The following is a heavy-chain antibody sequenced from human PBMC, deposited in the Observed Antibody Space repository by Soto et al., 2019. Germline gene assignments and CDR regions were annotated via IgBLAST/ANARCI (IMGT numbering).Heavy chain of an antibody. CDR1: GGSISSFY. J-gene: IGHJ5*02. CDR2: IYYNGSA. V-gene: IGHV4-59*01. CDR3: ARSVYP. Sequence: QVQLQESGPGLVKPSETLSLTCIVSGGSISSFYWSWIRQPPGKGLELVGGIYYNGSATYNPSLKSRVTMSVDMSKNHLFLTLNSVTAADTAVYYCARSVYPWGQGTLVTVSS.